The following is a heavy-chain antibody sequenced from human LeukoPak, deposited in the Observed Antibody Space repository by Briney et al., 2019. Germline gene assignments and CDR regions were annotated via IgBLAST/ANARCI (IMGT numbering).Heavy chain of an antibody. J-gene: IGHJ5*02. D-gene: IGHD2-2*01. CDR3: ARALVVPAAPYNWFDP. CDR2: IYHSGST. Sequence: SETLSLTCAVSGGSISSGGYSWSWIRQPPGKGLEWIGYIYHSGSTYYNPSLKSRVTMSVDRSKNQFSLKLSSVTAADTAVYYCARALVVPAAPYNWFDPWGQGTLVTVSS. CDR1: GGSISSGGYS. V-gene: IGHV4-30-2*01.